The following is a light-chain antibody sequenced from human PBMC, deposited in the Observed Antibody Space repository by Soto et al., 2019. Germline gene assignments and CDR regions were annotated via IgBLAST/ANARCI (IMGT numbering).Light chain of an antibody. Sequence: QSVLTQPASVSGSPGQSITISCTGTSSVVGAYDFVSWYQQHPDKAPKLMIYEVSNRPSGVSNRFSGSKSVNTATLTISGLQAEYEADYYCSSYKSISTRVFGTGTKVTVL. CDR1: SSVVGAYDF. J-gene: IGLJ1*01. V-gene: IGLV2-14*03. CDR2: EVS. CDR3: SSYKSISTRV.